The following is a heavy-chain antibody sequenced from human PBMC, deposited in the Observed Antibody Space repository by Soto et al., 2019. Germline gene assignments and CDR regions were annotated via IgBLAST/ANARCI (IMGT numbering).Heavy chain of an antibody. CDR3: AKRPASIITFDY. D-gene: IGHD2-2*01. CDR2: ISGSGGST. Sequence: GSLRLSCAASGFTFSSYAMSWVRQAPGKGLEWVSAISGSGGSTYYADSVKGRFTISRDNSKNMLFLQINSLRDDDSAVYYCAKRPASIITFDYWGQGTPVTV. V-gene: IGHV3-23*01. J-gene: IGHJ4*02. CDR1: GFTFSSYA.